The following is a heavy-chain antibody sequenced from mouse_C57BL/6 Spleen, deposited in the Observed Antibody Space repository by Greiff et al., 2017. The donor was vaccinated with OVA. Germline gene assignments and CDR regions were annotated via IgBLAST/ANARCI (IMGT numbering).Heavy chain of an antibody. CDR3: ARHEEGGYGSRPYCFDY. Sequence: VQLQQSGAELVKPGASVKLSCKASGYTFTEYTIHWVKQRSGQGLEWIGWFYPGSGSIKYNEKFKDKATLTADKSSSTVYMELSRLTSEDSAVYFCARHEEGGYGSRPYCFDYWGQGTTLTVSS. V-gene: IGHV1-62-2*01. J-gene: IGHJ2*01. CDR1: GYTFTEYT. D-gene: IGHD1-1*01. CDR2: FYPGSGSI.